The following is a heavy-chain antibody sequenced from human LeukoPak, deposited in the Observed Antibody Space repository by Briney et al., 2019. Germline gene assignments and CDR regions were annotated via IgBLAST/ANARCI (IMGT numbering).Heavy chain of an antibody. CDR2: MNPNSGNT. CDR1: GYTFTSYD. V-gene: IGHV1-8*01. Sequence: GASVKVSCTASGYTFTSYDINWVRQATGQGLEWMGWMNPNSGNTGYAQKFQGRVTMTRNTSISTAYMELSSLRSEDTAVYHCARGPRYCSGGSCYIYFDYWGQGTLVTVSS. CDR3: ARGPRYCSGGSCYIYFDY. D-gene: IGHD2-15*01. J-gene: IGHJ4*02.